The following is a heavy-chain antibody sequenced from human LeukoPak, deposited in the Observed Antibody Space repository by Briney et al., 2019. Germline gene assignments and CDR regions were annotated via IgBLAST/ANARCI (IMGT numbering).Heavy chain of an antibody. CDR2: IYYSGST. CDR1: GGSISSYY. Sequence: SETLSLTCTVSGGSISSYYWSWIRQPAGKGLEWIGYIYYSGSTNYNPSLKSRVTVSVDRSKSQFSLRVTSVSAADTAVYYCARGLDRGNYYYMDVWGKGTTVIVSS. CDR3: ARGLDRGNYYYMDV. D-gene: IGHD3/OR15-3a*01. V-gene: IGHV4-59*01. J-gene: IGHJ6*03.